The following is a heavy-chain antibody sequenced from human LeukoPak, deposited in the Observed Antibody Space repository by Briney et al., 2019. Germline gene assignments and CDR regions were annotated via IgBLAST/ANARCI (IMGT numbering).Heavy chain of an antibody. Sequence: SETLSLTCTVSGGSISSSSYYWGWIRQPPGKGLEWIGSIYYSGCTYYNPSLKSRVTISVDTSKNQFSLKLSSVTAADTAVYYCARYCSGGSCYKRAFDIWGQGTMVTVSS. J-gene: IGHJ3*02. CDR3: ARYCSGGSCYKRAFDI. V-gene: IGHV4-39*07. CDR1: GGSISSSSYY. D-gene: IGHD2-15*01. CDR2: IYYSGCT.